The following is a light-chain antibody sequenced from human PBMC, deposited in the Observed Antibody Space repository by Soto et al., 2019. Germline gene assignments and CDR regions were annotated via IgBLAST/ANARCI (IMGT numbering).Light chain of an antibody. Sequence: DIQMTQSPSSLSASVGDRVTIFCRESQGIDNYLAWFQQKPGKAPKCLIYGASSLQSGVPSKFSGSGFGTDFTLTINSLQPEDFAAYYCLQYESYPYTFGQGTKLEIK. V-gene: IGKV1-16*02. CDR2: GAS. J-gene: IGKJ2*01. CDR1: QGIDNY. CDR3: LQYESYPYT.